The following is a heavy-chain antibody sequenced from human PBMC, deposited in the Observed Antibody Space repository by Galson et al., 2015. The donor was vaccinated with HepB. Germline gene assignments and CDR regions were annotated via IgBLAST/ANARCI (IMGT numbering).Heavy chain of an antibody. J-gene: IGHJ4*02. Sequence: ETLSLTCTVSGGSISSDSYYWGWIRQPPGKGLEWIGTIYHSGSTYYNPSLKSRVTISADTSKNQFSLKPSSVTAAETAMYYCARTSYCGTTSCYFSGTYNFDNWGQGTLVTVSS. V-gene: IGHV4-39*01. CDR2: IYHSGST. CDR1: GGSISSDSYY. CDR3: ARTSYCGTTSCYFSGTYNFDN. D-gene: IGHD2-2*01.